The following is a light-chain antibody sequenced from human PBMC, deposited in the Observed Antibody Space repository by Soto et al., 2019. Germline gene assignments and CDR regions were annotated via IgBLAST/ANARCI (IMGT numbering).Light chain of an antibody. Sequence: DIPMTQSPSTLSASVGDRVTITCRASQSISSWLAWYQQKPGKAPKLLIYKASSLESGVPSRFSGSGSGTEFTLTISSLPPDDFATYYCQQYNSYSGTFGQGTKVEI. J-gene: IGKJ1*01. CDR2: KAS. V-gene: IGKV1-5*03. CDR1: QSISSW. CDR3: QQYNSYSGT.